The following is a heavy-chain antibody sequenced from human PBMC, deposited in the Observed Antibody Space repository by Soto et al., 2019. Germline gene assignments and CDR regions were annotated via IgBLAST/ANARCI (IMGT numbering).Heavy chain of an antibody. D-gene: IGHD2-15*01. Sequence: ASVKVSCKASGYTFTNYDINWVRQAPGQGLEWMGWISAYNGDTNYAQKLQGRVTMTTDTSTSTAYMELRSLRSDDTAVYYCARSGLPDPVVVVGHTPFDPWGQGTLVTVSS. V-gene: IGHV1-18*01. CDR2: ISAYNGDT. CDR1: GYTFTNYD. CDR3: ARSGLPDPVVVVGHTPFDP. J-gene: IGHJ5*02.